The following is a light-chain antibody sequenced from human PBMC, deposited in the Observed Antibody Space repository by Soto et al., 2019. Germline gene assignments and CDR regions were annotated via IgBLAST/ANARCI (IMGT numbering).Light chain of an antibody. CDR3: QQSYNTPPLT. V-gene: IGKV1-39*01. J-gene: IGKJ4*01. CDR1: QIINSY. Sequence: DIQMTQSPSSLSASVGDRVTITCRASQIINSYLNCYQQKPGEAPKLLIYAASSLQIGVPSRFSGSGSGTDCTLTISSLQSEDFATYYCQQSYNTPPLTFGGGTKVEIK. CDR2: AAS.